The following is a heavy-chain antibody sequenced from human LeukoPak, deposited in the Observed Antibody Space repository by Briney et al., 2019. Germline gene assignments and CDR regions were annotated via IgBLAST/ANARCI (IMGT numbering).Heavy chain of an antibody. CDR3: ASWRKEVDY. J-gene: IGHJ4*02. CDR1: GFTFSSYS. D-gene: IGHD1-14*01. V-gene: IGHV3-21*01. Sequence: PGGCLRLSCAASGFTFSSYSMNWVRQAPGKGLEWGSSISSSSTYIYYADSVKGRFTISRDNAKNSLYLQMNSLRAEDTAVYYCASWRKEVDYWGQGTLVTVSS. CDR2: ISSSSTYI.